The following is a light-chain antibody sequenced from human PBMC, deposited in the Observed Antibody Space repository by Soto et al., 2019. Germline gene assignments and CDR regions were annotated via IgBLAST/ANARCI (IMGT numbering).Light chain of an antibody. CDR3: QQYNNWTPWT. V-gene: IGKV3-15*01. CDR2: GAS. CDR1: QSVSGN. J-gene: IGKJ1*01. Sequence: EIVMTQSPATLSVSPGERATLSCTASQSVSGNLAWYQQTPGQAPRLLIYGASTRATGIPARFSGSGSGTAFTLTISSLQSEDFAVYYCQQYNNWTPWTFGQGTKVEIK.